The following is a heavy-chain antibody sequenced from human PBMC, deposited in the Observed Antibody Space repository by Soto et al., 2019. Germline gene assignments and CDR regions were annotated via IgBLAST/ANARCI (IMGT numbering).Heavy chain of an antibody. J-gene: IGHJ6*02. V-gene: IGHV3-30-3*01. D-gene: IGHD6-13*01. CDR2: ISYDGTTK. Sequence: GFPGLPCAASWFTLQTCSFPWVRPAPGKGLAGGAVISYDGTTKFYADSVKGRFTISRDNSKNTLSLQMNSLRTEDTAVYYCARDHDRPVYGSSWYSGGYYYGMDVWGQGTTVTVSS. CDR3: ARDHDRPVYGSSWYSGGYYYGMDV. CDR1: WFTLQTCS.